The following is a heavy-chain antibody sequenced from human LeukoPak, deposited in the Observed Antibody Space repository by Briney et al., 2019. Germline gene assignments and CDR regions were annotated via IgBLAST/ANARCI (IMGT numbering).Heavy chain of an antibody. CDR1: GFTFRSSG. Sequence: PGRSLRLSCAASGFTFRSSGMNWVRQAPGKGLEWVAVISYDGSSKYYTDSVKGRFTVSRDNSKNTLYLQMNSLRAEDTAVYYCAKAAAASGSYTIDHWGQGTLVTVSS. CDR3: AKAAAASGSYTIDH. J-gene: IGHJ4*02. D-gene: IGHD1-26*01. CDR2: ISYDGSSK. V-gene: IGHV3-30*18.